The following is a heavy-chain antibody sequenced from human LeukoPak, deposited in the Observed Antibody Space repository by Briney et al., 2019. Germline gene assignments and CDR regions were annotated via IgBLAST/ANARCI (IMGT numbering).Heavy chain of an antibody. Sequence: SVKVSCKASGYTFTGYYMHWVRQAPGQGLEWMGGIIPIFGTANYAQKFQGRVTITTDESTSTAYMELSSLRSEDTAVYYCARSQYSSSWSWWFDPWGQGTLVTVSS. D-gene: IGHD6-13*01. CDR1: GYTFTGYY. CDR2: IIPIFGTA. J-gene: IGHJ5*02. CDR3: ARSQYSSSWSWWFDP. V-gene: IGHV1-69*05.